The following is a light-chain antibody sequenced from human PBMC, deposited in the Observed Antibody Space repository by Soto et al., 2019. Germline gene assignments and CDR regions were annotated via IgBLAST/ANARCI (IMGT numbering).Light chain of an antibody. CDR2: DVS. CDR3: GSYTTSNTRQIV. V-gene: IGLV2-14*03. Sequence: QSVLTQPASGSGSPGQSITISCTGTSSDVGGYNYVSWYQHHPGKAPKLMIYDVSNRPSGVSNRFSGSKSGNTASLTISGLQPEDEADYYCGSYTTSNTRQIVFGTGTKVTVL. CDR1: SSDVGGYNY. J-gene: IGLJ1*01.